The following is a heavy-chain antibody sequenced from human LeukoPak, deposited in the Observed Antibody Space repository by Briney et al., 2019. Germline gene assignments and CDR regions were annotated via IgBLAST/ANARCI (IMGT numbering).Heavy chain of an antibody. J-gene: IGHJ4*02. CDR1: SASMRSASYY. CDR2: IYYSGST. D-gene: IGHD6-13*01. Sequence: SQTLSLTCTVSSASMRSASYYWSWLRQPPGKGLEWIGYIYYSGSTYYNPSLKSRVTISVDTSKNQFSLKLSSVTAADTAVYYCARTPIAAAGYYFDYWGQGTLVTVSS. CDR3: ARTPIAAAGYYFDY. V-gene: IGHV4-30-4*01.